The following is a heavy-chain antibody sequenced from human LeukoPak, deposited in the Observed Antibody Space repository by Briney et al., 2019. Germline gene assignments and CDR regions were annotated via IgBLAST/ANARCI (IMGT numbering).Heavy chain of an antibody. V-gene: IGHV3-23*01. CDR2: ISGSGGST. Sequence: QPGGSLRLSCAASGFTFSSYGMSWVRQAPGKGLEWVSAISGSGGSTYYADFVKGRFTISRDNSKNTLYLQMNSLRAEDTAVYYCARVRDDVLSSSSWYVRFGWFDPWGQGTLVTVSS. CDR3: ARVRDDVLSSSSWYVRFGWFDP. CDR1: GFTFSSYG. J-gene: IGHJ5*02. D-gene: IGHD6-13*01.